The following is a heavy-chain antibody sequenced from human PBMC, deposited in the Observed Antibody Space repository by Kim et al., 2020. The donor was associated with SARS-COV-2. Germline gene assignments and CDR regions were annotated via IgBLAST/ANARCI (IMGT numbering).Heavy chain of an antibody. V-gene: IGHV1-69*13. CDR2: IIPIFGTA. CDR3: ARGAGLHYYDSSGYLPGAFDY. D-gene: IGHD3-22*01. CDR1: GGTFSSYA. Sequence: SVKVSCKASGGTFSSYAISWVRQAPGQGLEWMGGIIPIFGTANYAQKFQGRVTITADESTSTAYMELSSLRSEDTAVYYCARGAGLHYYDSSGYLPGAFDYWGQGTLVTVSS. J-gene: IGHJ4*02.